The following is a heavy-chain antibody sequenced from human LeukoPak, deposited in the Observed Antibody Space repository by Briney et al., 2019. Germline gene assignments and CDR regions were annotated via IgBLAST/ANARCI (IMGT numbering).Heavy chain of an antibody. CDR2: INTNIGNP. CDR1: GYTFTGYY. D-gene: IGHD2-21*02. J-gene: IGHJ4*02. CDR3: ARVKFADFSDY. V-gene: IGHV7-4-1*02. Sequence: ASVKVSCKASGYTFTGYYMHWVRQAPGQGLEWMGWINTNIGNPTYAQGFTGRFVSSLDTSVSTAYLQISSLKAEDTAVYYCARVKFADFSDYWGQGTLVTVSS.